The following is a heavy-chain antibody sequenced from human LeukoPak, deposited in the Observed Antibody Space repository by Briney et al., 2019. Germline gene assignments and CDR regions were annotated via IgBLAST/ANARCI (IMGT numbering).Heavy chain of an antibody. J-gene: IGHJ4*02. CDR3: ARGRLNGYCSSTSCSTPFDY. V-gene: IGHV4-59*12. D-gene: IGHD2-2*03. CDR2: IYYSGST. Sequence: SETLSLTCTVSGGSISSYYWSWIRQPPGKGLEWIGYIYYSGSTNYNPSLKSRVTISVDTSKNQFSLKLSSVTAADTAVYYCARGRLNGYCSSTSCSTPFDYWGQGTLVTVSS. CDR1: GGSISSYY.